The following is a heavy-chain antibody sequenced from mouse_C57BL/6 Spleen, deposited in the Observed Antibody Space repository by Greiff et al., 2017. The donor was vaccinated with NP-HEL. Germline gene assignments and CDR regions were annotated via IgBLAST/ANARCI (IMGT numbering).Heavy chain of an antibody. Sequence: EVKLVESEGGLVQPGSSMKLSCTASGFTFSDYYMAWVRQVPEKGLEWVANINYDGSSTYYLDSLKSRFIISRDNAKNILYLQMSSLKSEDTATYYCAREDSSLAYWGQGTLVTVSA. V-gene: IGHV5-16*01. CDR1: GFTFSDYY. J-gene: IGHJ3*01. CDR3: AREDSSLAY. CDR2: INYDGSST. D-gene: IGHD3-2*01.